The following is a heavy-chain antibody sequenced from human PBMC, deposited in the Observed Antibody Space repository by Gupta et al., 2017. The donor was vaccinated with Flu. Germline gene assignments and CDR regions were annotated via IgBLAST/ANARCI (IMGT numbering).Heavy chain of an antibody. J-gene: IGHJ4*02. CDR2: ISGSGGST. V-gene: IGHV3-23*01. Sequence: APGKGLEWVSAISGSGGSTYYADAGKGRFTISRDNSKNTLYLQMNSLRAEDTAVYYCAKVRTVLEWLWAFDYWGQGTLVTVSS. D-gene: IGHD3-3*01. CDR3: AKVRTVLEWLWAFDY.